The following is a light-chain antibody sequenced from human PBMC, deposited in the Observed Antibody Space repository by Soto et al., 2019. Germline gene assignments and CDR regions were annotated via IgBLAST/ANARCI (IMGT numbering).Light chain of an antibody. CDR1: SSGVGGYNY. J-gene: IGLJ2*01. CDR2: EVS. Sequence: QSALTQPTSASGSPGQSVTISCTGTSSGVGGYNYVSWYQQHPSKAPKLMIYEVSKRPSGVPDRFSGSKSGNTASLTVSGLQAEDEADYYCSSYAGSNNLVFGGGTQLTVL. CDR3: SSYAGSNNLV. V-gene: IGLV2-8*01.